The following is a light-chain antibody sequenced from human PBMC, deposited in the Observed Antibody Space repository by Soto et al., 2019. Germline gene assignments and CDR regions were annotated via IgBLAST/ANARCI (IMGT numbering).Light chain of an antibody. CDR1: QDIATY. J-gene: IGKJ1*01. CDR2: DAS. V-gene: IGKV1-33*01. CDR3: QQYDNLPPTWT. Sequence: DIQMPQSPSSLSASVGNRVTITCQASQDIATYLNWYQQKPGKAPNLLIYDASNLETGVPSRFSGGGSGTHFTFTISNLQPEDIATYYCQQYDNLPPTWTFGRGTKVDI.